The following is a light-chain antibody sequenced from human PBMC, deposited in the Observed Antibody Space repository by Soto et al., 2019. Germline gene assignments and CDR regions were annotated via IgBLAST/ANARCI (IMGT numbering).Light chain of an antibody. CDR3: QQANSFPRT. CDR2: AAS. V-gene: IGKV1D-12*01. CDR1: QALSTW. Sequence: DIQMTQSPSSVSASVGDRVTITCRASQALSTWLAWSQQKPGNAPKLLIYAASNLQTGVPSRFSGSGSGTDFTLTISSLQPEDFATYYCQQANSFPRTFGQGTKVEIK. J-gene: IGKJ1*01.